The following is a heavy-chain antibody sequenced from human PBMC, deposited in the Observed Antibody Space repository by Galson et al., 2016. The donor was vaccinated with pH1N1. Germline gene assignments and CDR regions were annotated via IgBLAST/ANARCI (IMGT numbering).Heavy chain of an antibody. D-gene: IGHD1-26*01. J-gene: IGHJ4*02. CDR1: GASSIGNNFY. CDR2: IHYSETT. V-gene: IGHV4-39*02. Sequence: SETLSLTCTVSGASSIGNNFYGGWIRQTPGKGLEWIGNIHYSETTYYNPSLKSRVTISVDTSKNHFSLKLNYVTAADTAVYFCARLVRGSYPDPLYYFAFWGQGTLVTVSS. CDR3: ARLVRGSYPDPLYYFAF.